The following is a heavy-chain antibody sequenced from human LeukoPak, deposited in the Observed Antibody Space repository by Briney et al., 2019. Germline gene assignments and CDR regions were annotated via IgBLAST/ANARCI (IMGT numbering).Heavy chain of an antibody. Sequence: GGSLRLSCAASGFTFGTYAMSWVRQAPGKGLEWVSAISGSSDYTFYADSVKGRFTISRDNAKNTLYLQMNSLRAEDTAVYFCARDRGYTRDYWGQGTLVTVSS. CDR1: GFTFGTYA. J-gene: IGHJ4*02. D-gene: IGHD5-12*01. CDR3: ARDRGYTRDY. V-gene: IGHV3-23*01. CDR2: ISGSSDYT.